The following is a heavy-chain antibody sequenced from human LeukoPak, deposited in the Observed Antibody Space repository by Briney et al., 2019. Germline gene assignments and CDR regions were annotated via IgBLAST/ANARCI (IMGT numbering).Heavy chain of an antibody. D-gene: IGHD5-18*01. Sequence: GESLKISCKVSGYSFTSYWIGWVRQMPGKGLEWMGIIYPGDSDTRYSPSFQGQVTISADKSISTAYLQWSSLKASDTAMYYCARPIQLWLDAFDIWGQGTMVTVSS. CDR3: ARPIQLWLDAFDI. V-gene: IGHV5-51*01. J-gene: IGHJ3*02. CDR1: GYSFTSYW. CDR2: IYPGDSDT.